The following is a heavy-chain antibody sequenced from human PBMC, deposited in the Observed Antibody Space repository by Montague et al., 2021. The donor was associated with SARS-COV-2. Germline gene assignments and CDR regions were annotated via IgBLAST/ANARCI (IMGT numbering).Heavy chain of an antibody. CDR2: IYTSGST. Sequence: TLSLTCTVSGGSISSGSYYWTWIRQPAGKGLEWIGRIYTSGSTNYNPSLKSRVTISVDRSKNQFSLRLSSVTAADTAIYYCARTSRGSRYFYGVDVWGQGTTVTVSS. V-gene: IGHV4-61*02. D-gene: IGHD3-10*01. CDR1: GGSISSGSYY. J-gene: IGHJ6*02. CDR3: ARTSRGSRYFYGVDV.